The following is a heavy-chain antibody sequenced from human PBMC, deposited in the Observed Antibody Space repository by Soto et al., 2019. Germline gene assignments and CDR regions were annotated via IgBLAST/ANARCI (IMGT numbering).Heavy chain of an antibody. CDR1: GFTFSSYA. Sequence: QVQLVESGGGVVQPGRSLRLSCAASGFTFSSYAMHWVRQAPGKGLEWVAVISYDGSNKYYADSVKGRFTISRDNSKNTLYLQMNSLRAEDTAVYYCARGYSYGYYYGMDVWGQGTTVTVSS. CDR3: ARGYSYGYYYGMDV. J-gene: IGHJ6*02. CDR2: ISYDGSNK. V-gene: IGHV3-30-3*01. D-gene: IGHD5-18*01.